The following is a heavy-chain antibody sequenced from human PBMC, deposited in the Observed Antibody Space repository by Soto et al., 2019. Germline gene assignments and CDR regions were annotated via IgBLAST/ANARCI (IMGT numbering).Heavy chain of an antibody. V-gene: IGHV4-31*03. Sequence: QVQLQESGPGLVKPSQTLSLTCTVSGGSISSGGYYWSWIRQHPGKGLEWIGYIYYSGSTYYNPSLKSRVTISVDTSKNQFSLKLSSVTAADTAVYYCARDQGSIAVAGRRAGGMDVWGQGTTVTVSS. CDR2: IYYSGST. CDR3: ARDQGSIAVAGRRAGGMDV. CDR1: GGSISSGGYY. J-gene: IGHJ6*02. D-gene: IGHD6-19*01.